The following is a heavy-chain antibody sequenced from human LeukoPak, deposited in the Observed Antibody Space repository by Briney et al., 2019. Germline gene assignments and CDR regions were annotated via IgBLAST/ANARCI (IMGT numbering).Heavy chain of an antibody. D-gene: IGHD3-22*01. Sequence: SETLSLTCTVSGGSLSSYYWSWIRQPPGKGLEWIGYIYYSGSTNYNPSLKSRVTISIETSKNQFSLKQSSVTAADTAVYYCARLSYNSGYGFFQHWGQGTLVTASS. J-gene: IGHJ1*01. CDR1: GGSLSSYY. CDR3: ARLSYNSGYGFFQH. CDR2: IYYSGST. V-gene: IGHV4-59*08.